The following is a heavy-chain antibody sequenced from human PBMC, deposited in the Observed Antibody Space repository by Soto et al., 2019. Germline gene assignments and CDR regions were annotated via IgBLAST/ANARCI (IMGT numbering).Heavy chain of an antibody. V-gene: IGHV3-30*03. Sequence: GGSLRLSCAASGLTFSSYGMHWVRQAPGKGLEWVAVISYDGSNKYYADSVKGRFTISRDNSKNTLYLQMNSLRAEDTDVYYCATPETYYDFWSGYWSPDYYYYYGMDVWGQGTTVTVSS. J-gene: IGHJ6*02. CDR1: GLTFSSYG. D-gene: IGHD3-3*01. CDR2: ISYDGSNK. CDR3: ATPETYYDFWSGYWSPDYYYYYGMDV.